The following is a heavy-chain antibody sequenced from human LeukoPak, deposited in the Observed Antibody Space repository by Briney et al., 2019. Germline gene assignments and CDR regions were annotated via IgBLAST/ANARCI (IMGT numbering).Heavy chain of an antibody. D-gene: IGHD1-26*01. V-gene: IGHV4-39*01. J-gene: IGHJ3*02. Sequence: SETLSLTCTVSGGSISSSTYYWGWIRQPPGKGLEWIGSIYYSGSTYYNPSLKSRVTISVDTSKNQFALKLNSVTAADTAVYYCATPYSGGYHGLDIWGQGTMVTVSS. CDR1: GGSISSSTYY. CDR2: IYYSGST. CDR3: ATPYSGGYHGLDI.